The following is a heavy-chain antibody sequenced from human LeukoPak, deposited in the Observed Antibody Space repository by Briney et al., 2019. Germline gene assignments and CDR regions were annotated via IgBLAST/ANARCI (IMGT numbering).Heavy chain of an antibody. CDR1: GFTFSDYY. J-gene: IGHJ4*02. D-gene: IGHD3-3*01. Sequence: GGSLRLSCTVSGFTFSDYYMSWVRQAPGKGLEWVSYISSSGSTIYYADSVKGRFTISRDNAKNSLYLQMNSLRAEDTAVYYCARDLRIQYDFWSGYQFDYWGQGTLVTVSS. CDR2: ISSSGSTI. V-gene: IGHV3-11*04. CDR3: ARDLRIQYDFWSGYQFDY.